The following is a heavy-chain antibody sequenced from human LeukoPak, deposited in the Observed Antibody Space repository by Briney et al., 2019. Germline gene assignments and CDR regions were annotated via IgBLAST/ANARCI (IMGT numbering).Heavy chain of an antibody. D-gene: IGHD2-8*01. CDR3: AKDPSGKWYFDP. J-gene: IGHJ5*02. Sequence: GRSLRLSCAASGFTFSSYGMHWVRQAPGKGLEWVAVISYDGSNKYYADSVKGRFTISRDNSKNTLYLQMNSLRAEDTAVYYCAKDPSGKWYFDPWGQGILVTVSS. V-gene: IGHV3-30*18. CDR1: GFTFSSYG. CDR2: ISYDGSNK.